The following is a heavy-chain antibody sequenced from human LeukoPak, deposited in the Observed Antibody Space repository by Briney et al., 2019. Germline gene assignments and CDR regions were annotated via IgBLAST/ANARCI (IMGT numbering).Heavy chain of an antibody. D-gene: IGHD6-13*01. V-gene: IGHV1-69*01. CDR3: ARVAAAGSWFDR. CDR1: GRTFTSYA. J-gene: IGHJ5*02. Sequence: SVKVSCKASGRTFTSYAISWVRQAPGQGLEWMGGIIPIFGTANYAQEFQGRVTITADESTSTAYMELSSLRSEDTAVYYCARVAAAGSWFDRWGQGTLVTVSS. CDR2: IIPIFGTA.